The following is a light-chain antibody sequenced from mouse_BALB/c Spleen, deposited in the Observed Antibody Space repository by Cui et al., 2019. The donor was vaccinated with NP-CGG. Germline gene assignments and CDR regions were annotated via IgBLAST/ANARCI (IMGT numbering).Light chain of an antibody. CDR1: TGTVTTSNY. CDR2: GTN. Sequence: VVTQESALTTSPDETVTLTCRSSTGTVTTSNYANWVQEKPDHLFTGLIGGTNNRAPGVPARFSGSLIGDKAALTITGAQTEDEAIYFCALWYSNHWVFGGGTKLTVL. V-gene: IGLV1*01. CDR3: ALWYSNHWV. J-gene: IGLJ1*01.